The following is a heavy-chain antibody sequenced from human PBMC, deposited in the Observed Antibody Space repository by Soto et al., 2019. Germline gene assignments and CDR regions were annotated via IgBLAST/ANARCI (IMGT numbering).Heavy chain of an antibody. CDR1: GFSGRNYA. CDR2: IHGAGDYT. D-gene: IGHD1-26*01. J-gene: IGHJ2*01. V-gene: IGHV3-23*01. Sequence: EVQVLESGGGLVQPGGALRLSCAASGFSGRNYAMRWVRQVHVKGLECVLTIHGAGDYTHYADSVKGRFTISRDNSRNTPQPQMNSLSSEHTAVYYSAKNRGSGSYTSGNFDFWGRGTLFTVS. CDR3: AKNRGSGSYTSGNFDF.